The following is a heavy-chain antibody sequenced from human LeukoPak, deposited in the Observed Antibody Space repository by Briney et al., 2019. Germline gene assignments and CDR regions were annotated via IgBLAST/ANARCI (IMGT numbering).Heavy chain of an antibody. D-gene: IGHD6-6*01. J-gene: IGHJ4*02. Sequence: ASVKVSCKASGGTFSSYAISWVRQAPGQGLEWMGGIIPIFGTANYAQKFQGRVTITTDESTSTAYMELSSLRSEDTAVYYCAGRVSYERTSYSSSFDYWGQGTLVTVSS. CDR1: GGTFSSYA. CDR3: AGRVSYERTSYSSSFDY. V-gene: IGHV1-69*05. CDR2: IIPIFGTA.